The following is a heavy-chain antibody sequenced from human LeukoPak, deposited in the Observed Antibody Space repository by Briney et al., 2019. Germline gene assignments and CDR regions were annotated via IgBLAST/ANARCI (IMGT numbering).Heavy chain of an antibody. V-gene: IGHV3-30*18. CDR1: GFTFSRYG. J-gene: IGHJ4*02. CDR3: AKDPVTVAGWGYFDY. Sequence: SGGSLRLSCAASGFTFSRYGMHWVRQAPGKGLECVAVIYHDGSDKYYADSVKGRFAISRDNSKNTLYLQMNSLRPEDTAVYYCAKDPVTVAGWGYFDYWGQGALLTVSS. D-gene: IGHD6-19*01. CDR2: IYHDGSDK.